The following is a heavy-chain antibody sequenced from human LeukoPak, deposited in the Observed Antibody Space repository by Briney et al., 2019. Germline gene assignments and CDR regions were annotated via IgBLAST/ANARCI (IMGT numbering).Heavy chain of an antibody. D-gene: IGHD3-10*01. CDR2: ISYDGSNK. V-gene: IGHV3-30*18. Sequence: PGRSLRLSCAASGFTFSSYGMHWVRQAPGKGLEWVAVISYDGSNKYYADSVKGRFTISRDNSKNTLYLQMNSLRAEDTAVYYCAKDSNYYGLGSYYNGNWFDPWGQGTLVTVSS. J-gene: IGHJ5*02. CDR3: AKDSNYYGLGSYYNGNWFDP. CDR1: GFTFSSYG.